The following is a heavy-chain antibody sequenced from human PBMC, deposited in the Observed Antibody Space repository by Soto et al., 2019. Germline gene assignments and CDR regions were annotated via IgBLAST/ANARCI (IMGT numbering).Heavy chain of an antibody. CDR2: YSGST. CDR1: GGSISSGGYY. J-gene: IGHJ4*02. D-gene: IGHD4-17*01. V-gene: IGHV4-31*03. Sequence: QVQLQESGPGLVKPSQTLSLTCTVSGGSISSGGYYWSCYSGSTYYNPSLKSRVTISVDTSKNQFSLKLSSVTAADTAVYYCARKATVTTCFDYWGQGTLVTVSS. CDR3: ARKATVTTCFDY.